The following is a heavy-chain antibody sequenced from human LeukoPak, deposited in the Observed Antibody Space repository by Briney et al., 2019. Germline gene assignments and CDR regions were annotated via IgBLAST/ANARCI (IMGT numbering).Heavy chain of an antibody. Sequence: PGGSLRLSCAASGFTFSSYSMNWVRQAPGKGLEWVSSISSSSSYIYYADSVKGRFTISRDNAKNSLYLQMNSLRAEDTAEYYCARGTLWFGEFLDYWGQGTLVTVSS. V-gene: IGHV3-21*01. D-gene: IGHD3-10*01. CDR1: GFTFSSYS. J-gene: IGHJ4*02. CDR3: ARGTLWFGEFLDY. CDR2: ISSSSSYI.